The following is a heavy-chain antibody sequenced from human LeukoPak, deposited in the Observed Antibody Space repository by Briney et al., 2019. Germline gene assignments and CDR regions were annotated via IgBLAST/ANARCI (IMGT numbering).Heavy chain of an antibody. D-gene: IGHD3-3*01. CDR3: ARGLEWLTRRHTWFDP. V-gene: IGHV1-18*01. CDR1: GYTFTSYG. CDR2: ISAYNGNT. J-gene: IGHJ5*02. Sequence: ASVKVSCKASGYTFTSYGISWVRQAPGQGLEWMGWISAYNGNTNYAQKLQGRVTMTTDTSTSTAYMELRSLRSDDTAVYYCARGLEWLTRRHTWFDPWGQGTLVTVSS.